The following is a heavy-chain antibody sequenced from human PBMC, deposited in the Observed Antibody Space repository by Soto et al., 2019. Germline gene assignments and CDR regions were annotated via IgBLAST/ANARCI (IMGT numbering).Heavy chain of an antibody. J-gene: IGHJ5*02. CDR1: GFTFDSYG. V-gene: IGHV3-30*18. Sequence: QVQLVESGGGVVQPGRSLRLSCAASGFTFDSYGMHWFRQAPGKGLEWVAVISSDGNNKYYADSVKGRFTISRDNFKNTLYLQMSSLRADDTAVYYCAKDLLPNTVTTCGSWGQGTLVTVSS. CDR2: ISSDGNNK. D-gene: IGHD4-17*01. CDR3: AKDLLPNTVTTCGS.